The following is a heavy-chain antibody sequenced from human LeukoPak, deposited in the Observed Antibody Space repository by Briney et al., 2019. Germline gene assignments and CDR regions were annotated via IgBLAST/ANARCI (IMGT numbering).Heavy chain of an antibody. J-gene: IGHJ4*02. CDR1: GFSFINHA. V-gene: IGHV3-23*01. Sequence: GGSLRLSCAASGFSFINHAMSWVRQAPGKGLEWVSAISGSGDATKYADSVKGRFTISRDNSKNTLFLQMTSLRVEDTAVYYCAKDREKPSQFDYWGQGTLVAVSS. D-gene: IGHD1-26*01. CDR2: ISGSGDAT. CDR3: AKDREKPSQFDY.